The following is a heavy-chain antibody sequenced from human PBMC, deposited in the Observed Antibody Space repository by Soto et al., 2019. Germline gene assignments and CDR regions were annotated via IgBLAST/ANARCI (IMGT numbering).Heavy chain of an antibody. J-gene: IGHJ4*02. CDR1: GFTFSSYA. D-gene: IGHD6-19*01. CDR3: AREYSSGWPDY. CDR2: ISYDGSNK. Sequence: GGSLRLSCAASGFTFSSYAMHWVRQAPGKGLEWVAVISYDGSNKYYADSVKGRFTISRDNSKNTLYLQMNSLRAEDTAVYYCAREYSSGWPDYWGQGTLVTVSS. V-gene: IGHV3-30-3*01.